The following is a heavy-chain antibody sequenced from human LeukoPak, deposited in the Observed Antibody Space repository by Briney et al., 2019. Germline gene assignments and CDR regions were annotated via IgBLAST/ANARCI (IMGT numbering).Heavy chain of an antibody. Sequence: GGSLRLSCAASGFTFSSYAMHWVRQAPGKGLEWVAVISYDGSNKYYADSVKGRFTISRDNSKNTLYLQMNSLRAEDTAVYYCARKYSGSYFWGAFDIWGQGTMVTVSS. CDR3: ARKYSGSYFWGAFDI. J-gene: IGHJ3*02. D-gene: IGHD1-26*01. V-gene: IGHV3-30*14. CDR1: GFTFSSYA. CDR2: ISYDGSNK.